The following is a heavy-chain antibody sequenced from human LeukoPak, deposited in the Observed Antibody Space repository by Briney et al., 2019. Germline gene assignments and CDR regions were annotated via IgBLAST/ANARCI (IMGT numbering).Heavy chain of an antibody. V-gene: IGHV3-74*01. J-gene: IGHJ4*02. CDR2: INSDGSST. CDR3: ARVMEPGIAAAGFDY. D-gene: IGHD6-13*01. Sequence: VGSLRLSCAASGFTFISYWMHWVRQAPGKGLVWVSHINSDGSSTSYADSVKGRFTISRDNAKNTLYLQMNSLRAEDTAVYYCARVMEPGIAAAGFDYWGQGTLVTVSS. CDR1: GFTFISYW.